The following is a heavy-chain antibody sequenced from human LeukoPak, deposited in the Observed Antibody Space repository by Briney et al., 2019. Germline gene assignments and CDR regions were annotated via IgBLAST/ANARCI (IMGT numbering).Heavy chain of an antibody. Sequence: GGSLRLSCAASGFTFSSYAMHWVRQAPGKGLEWVAVISYDGSNKYYAGSVKGRFTISRDNSKNTLYLQMNSLRAEDTAVYYCARVGSDFWSGYHQEAYYFNYWGQGTLVTVSS. CDR3: ARVGSDFWSGYHQEAYYFNY. CDR1: GFTFSSYA. D-gene: IGHD3-3*01. J-gene: IGHJ4*02. CDR2: ISYDGSNK. V-gene: IGHV3-30-3*01.